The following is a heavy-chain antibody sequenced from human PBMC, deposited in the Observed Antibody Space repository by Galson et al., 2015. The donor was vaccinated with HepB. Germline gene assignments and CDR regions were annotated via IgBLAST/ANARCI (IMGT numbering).Heavy chain of an antibody. Sequence: LSLTCAVYGGSFSGYYWSWIRQPPGKGLEWIGEINHSGSTNYNPSLKSRVTISVDTSKNQFSLKLSSVTAADTAVYYCARGLAAGAPSDYWGQGTLVTVSS. CDR3: ARGLAAGAPSDY. V-gene: IGHV4-34*01. J-gene: IGHJ4*02. CDR1: GGSFSGYY. CDR2: INHSGST. D-gene: IGHD6-25*01.